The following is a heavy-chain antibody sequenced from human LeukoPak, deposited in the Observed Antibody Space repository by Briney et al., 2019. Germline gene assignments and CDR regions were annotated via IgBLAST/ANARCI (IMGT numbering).Heavy chain of an antibody. CDR1: GGSISSGGYS. CDR2: IYHSGST. J-gene: IGHJ5*02. Sequence: PSETLSLTCAVSGGSISSGGYSWSWIRQPPGKGLEWIGYIYHSGSTYYNPSPKSRVTISVDRSKNQFSLKLSSVTAADTAVYYCARLYVVVVAATLYNWFDPWGQGTLVTVSS. CDR3: ARLYVVVVAATLYNWFDP. D-gene: IGHD2-15*01. V-gene: IGHV4-30-2*01.